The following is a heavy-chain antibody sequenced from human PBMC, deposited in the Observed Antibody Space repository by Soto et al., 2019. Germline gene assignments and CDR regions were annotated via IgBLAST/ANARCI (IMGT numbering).Heavy chain of an antibody. CDR1: GGSFSGYY. Sequence: SETLSLTCAVYGGSFSGYYWSWIRQPPGKGLEWIGEINHSGSTNYNPSLKSRVTISVDTSKNQFSLKLSSVTAADTAVYYCAKVTTGRPYYYYYGTDVWGQGTTVTVSS. CDR3: AKVTTGRPYYYYYGTDV. CDR2: INHSGST. J-gene: IGHJ6*02. D-gene: IGHD4-17*01. V-gene: IGHV4-34*01.